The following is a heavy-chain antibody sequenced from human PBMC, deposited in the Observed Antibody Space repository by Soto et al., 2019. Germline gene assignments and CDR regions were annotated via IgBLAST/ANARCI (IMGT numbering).Heavy chain of an antibody. CDR1: GDTFNSYV. J-gene: IGHJ5*02. CDR2: IIFIFGAP. Sequence: QVQLVQSGAEVKTPGSSVEVSCKAAGDTFNSYVVSWVRQAPGQGLEWMGGIIFIFGAPNYAQKFQGRVTITADKSTNTAYMKLSGLRSDDTALYYCARHREIYNWREPWGQGTLVTVSS. D-gene: IGHD1-26*01. CDR3: ARHREIYNWREP. V-gene: IGHV1-69*06.